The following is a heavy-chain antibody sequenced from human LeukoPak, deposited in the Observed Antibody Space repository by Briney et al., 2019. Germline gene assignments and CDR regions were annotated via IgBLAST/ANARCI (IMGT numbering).Heavy chain of an antibody. CDR3: ARANYYDSSGYLYYFDY. CDR1: GVSINIYY. V-gene: IGHV4-4*07. Sequence: PSETLSLTCNVSGVSINIYYWSWLRQTPGKGLEWIGRSHGSGSTNYNPSLKNRVTISIDKSKNHLSLSLRSVTAADTAVYYCARANYYDSSGYLYYFDYWGQGTLVTVSS. D-gene: IGHD3-22*01. CDR2: SHGSGST. J-gene: IGHJ4*02.